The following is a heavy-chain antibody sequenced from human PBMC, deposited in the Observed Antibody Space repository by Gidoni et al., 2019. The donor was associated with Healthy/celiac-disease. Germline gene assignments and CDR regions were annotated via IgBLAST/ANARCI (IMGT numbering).Heavy chain of an antibody. CDR2: ISWNSGSI. J-gene: IGHJ3*02. CDR3: AKDLGSGYYDAFDI. D-gene: IGHD3-22*01. Sequence: VHLVSSGVGSVQPGRSLILSCSSSGFTFDDYAMHWVRQAPGKGLEWVSGISWNSGSIGYADSVKGRFTISRDNAKNSLYLQMNSLRAEDTALYYCAKDLGSGYYDAFDIWGQGTMVTVSS. V-gene: IGHV3-9*01. CDR1: GFTFDDYA.